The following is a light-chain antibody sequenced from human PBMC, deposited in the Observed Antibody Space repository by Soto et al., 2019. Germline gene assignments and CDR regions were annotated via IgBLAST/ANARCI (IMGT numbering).Light chain of an antibody. J-gene: IGKJ4*01. V-gene: IGKV1-39*01. CDR2: ATS. CDR1: QSIGNF. CDR3: QQHYNIPLT. Sequence: DIQMTQSPSSLSASVGDRVTTTCRASQSIGNFLNWYQQRPGKAPRLLMHATSSLETGVPSRFSGSGSGTYFTLTINSLQPEDFATYYCQQHYNIPLTFGGGTKVDIK.